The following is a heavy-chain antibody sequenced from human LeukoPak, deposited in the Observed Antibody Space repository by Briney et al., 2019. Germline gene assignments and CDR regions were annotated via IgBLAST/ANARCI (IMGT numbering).Heavy chain of an antibody. CDR1: RYTFSSYA. D-gene: IGHD5-18*01. CDR3: AREAYSSAYYFDY. Sequence: ASVKVSCKASRYTFSSYAMNWVRQAPGQGLEWMGWINTKTGNPTYAQDFTGRFVFSLDTSVSTAYLQISSLKAEDTAVYYCAREAYSSAYYFDYWGQGTLVTVSS. V-gene: IGHV7-4-1*02. CDR2: INTKTGNP. J-gene: IGHJ4*02.